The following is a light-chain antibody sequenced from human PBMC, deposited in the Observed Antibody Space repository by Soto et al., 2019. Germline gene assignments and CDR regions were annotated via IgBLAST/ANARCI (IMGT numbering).Light chain of an antibody. J-gene: IGKJ1*01. CDR1: QGVTTY. V-gene: IGKV3D-15*01. CDR3: QQYNSWPKT. CDR2: GVS. Sequence: EVLMTQSPATLSVSLGERVTLSCRAGQGVTTYFAWYQQKSGQSPRLLIYGVSSLASGVPDRFSGSGSGTEFTLTISSLQSEDFAVYYCQQYNSWPKTFGQGTKVDIK.